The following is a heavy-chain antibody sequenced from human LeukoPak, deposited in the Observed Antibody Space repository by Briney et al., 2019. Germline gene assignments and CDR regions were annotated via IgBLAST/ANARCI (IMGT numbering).Heavy chain of an antibody. J-gene: IGHJ6*03. CDR2: ISFDDFNI. D-gene: IGHD3-10*01. CDR1: GFTFSTYG. CDR3: AKTGGDSVLYYYYMDV. V-gene: IGHV3-30*18. Sequence: GGSLRPSCAASGFTFSTYGLHWVRQAPGKGLEWVAVISFDDFNIYYADSVKGRFTISRDYSKNTLYLQMNSLRAEDTAVYYCAKTGGDSVLYYYYMDVWGKGTTVTVSS.